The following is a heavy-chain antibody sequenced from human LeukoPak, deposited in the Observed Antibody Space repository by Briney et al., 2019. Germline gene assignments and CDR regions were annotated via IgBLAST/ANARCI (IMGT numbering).Heavy chain of an antibody. CDR2: VYYSGST. CDR1: GGSNSSYY. CDR3: ARGLNNRKSGRRFDVFEI. J-gene: IGHJ3*02. D-gene: IGHD3-3*01. Sequence: SETLSLTCTVSGGSNSSYYWSWIRQPPGKGLEWIGYVYYSGSTNYNPSLKSRVTISADTSKNQFSLRLSSVTAADTAVYYCARGLNNRKSGRRFDVFEIWGQGTMVTVSS. V-gene: IGHV4-59*01.